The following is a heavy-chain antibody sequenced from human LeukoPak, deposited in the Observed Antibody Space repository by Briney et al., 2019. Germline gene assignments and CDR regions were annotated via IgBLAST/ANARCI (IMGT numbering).Heavy chain of an antibody. V-gene: IGHV3-73*01. CDR3: TRRVDGSGYGMDV. CDR2: IRSKANSYAT. D-gene: IGHD6-25*01. J-gene: IGHJ6*02. CDR1: GFTFSGSA. Sequence: GGSLRLSCAASGFTFSGSAMHWVRQASGKGLEWVGRIRSKANSYATAYAASVKGRFTISRDDSKNTAYLQMNSLKTEDTAVYYCTRRVDGSGYGMDVWGQGTTVTVSS.